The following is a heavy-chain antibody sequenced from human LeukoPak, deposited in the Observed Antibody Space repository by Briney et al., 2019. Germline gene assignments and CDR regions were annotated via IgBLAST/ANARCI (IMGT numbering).Heavy chain of an antibody. CDR1: GRSFSDYR. CDR2: YNYHGRT. CDR3: ARGHISMDPQIVWTGYYRTDWFDP. V-gene: IGHV4-34*01. Sequence: PSETLSLTCAVYGRSFSDYRWSWIPQPPGKGVQWVGEYNYHGRTDYSPSLTSRVNKSVDTSKSQFYLKLTSVTAADTAVYFCARGHISMDPQIVWTGYYRTDWFDPWGQGTLVTVSS. D-gene: IGHD3/OR15-3a*01. J-gene: IGHJ5*02.